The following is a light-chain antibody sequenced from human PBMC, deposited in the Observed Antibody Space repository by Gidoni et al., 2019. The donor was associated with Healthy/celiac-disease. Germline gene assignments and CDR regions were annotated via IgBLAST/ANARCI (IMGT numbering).Light chain of an antibody. CDR1: QSVSSN. CDR3: QQYNNWPLT. V-gene: IGKV3D-15*01. Sequence: EIVLPQSPATLSVSPGERATLSCRASQSVSSNLAWYQQKPGQAPRLLIYDASTRATGIPARFSGSGSGTEFTLTISSLQSEDFAVYYCQQYNNWPLTFGGXTKVEIK. CDR2: DAS. J-gene: IGKJ4*01.